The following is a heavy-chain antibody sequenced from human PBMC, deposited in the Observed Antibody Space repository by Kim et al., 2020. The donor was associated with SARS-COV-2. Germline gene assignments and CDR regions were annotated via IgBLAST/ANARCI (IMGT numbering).Heavy chain of an antibody. CDR1: GFTISGSA. D-gene: IGHD2-21*01. V-gene: IGHV3-23*01. CDR2: ISAGVGTT. CDR3: ARTSSTFKFPT. Sequence: GGSLRLSCAASGFTISGSAMSWVRQAPGKGLEWVSFISAGVGTTYYADSVKGRFTISRDNSTNTLFLQMSSLRADDTAIYYCARTSSTFKFPTWGQGTLV. J-gene: IGHJ5*02.